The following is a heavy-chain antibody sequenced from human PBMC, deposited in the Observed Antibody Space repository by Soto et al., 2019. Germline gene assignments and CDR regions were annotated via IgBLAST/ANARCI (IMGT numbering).Heavy chain of an antibody. V-gene: IGHV3-48*01. CDR2: ISSSSSTI. Sequence: EVQLVESGGGLVQPGGSLRLSCAASGFTFSSYSMNWVRQAPGKGLKWVSYISSSSSTIYYADSVKGRFTISRDNAKNSLYLQMNSLRAEDTAVYYCAREASYSSSSGFNSVFDYWGQGTLVTVSS. D-gene: IGHD6-6*01. CDR3: AREASYSSSSGFNSVFDY. CDR1: GFTFSSYS. J-gene: IGHJ4*02.